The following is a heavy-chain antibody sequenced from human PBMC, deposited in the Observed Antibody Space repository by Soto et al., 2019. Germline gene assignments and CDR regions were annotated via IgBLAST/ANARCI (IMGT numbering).Heavy chain of an antibody. Sequence: GSLRLSCAASGFTFSSYAMSWVRQAPGKGLEWVSGISGSGDSTYYADSVKGRFTISRDNSKNTLYLQMNSLRAEDTAVYYCAKGVPGIAVAGTGYFQHWGQVTLVTVSS. V-gene: IGHV3-23*01. D-gene: IGHD6-19*01. CDR2: ISGSGDST. CDR3: AKGVPGIAVAGTGYFQH. J-gene: IGHJ1*01. CDR1: GFTFSSYA.